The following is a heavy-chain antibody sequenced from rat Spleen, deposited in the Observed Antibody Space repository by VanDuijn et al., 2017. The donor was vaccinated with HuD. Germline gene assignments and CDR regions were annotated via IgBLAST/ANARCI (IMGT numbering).Heavy chain of an antibody. Sequence: QVQLKESGPGLVQPSQTLSLTCTVSGFSLTSYNVHWVRQPTGKGLEWMGVIWSNGGTDYNSAIKSRLSISRDTSKSQVFLKMTSLQTDDTATYYCVRANRESYAHFDHWGQGVMVTVSS. CDR2: IWSNGGT. J-gene: IGHJ2*01. D-gene: IGHD1-12*01. CDR1: GFSLTSYN. CDR3: VRANRESYAHFDH. V-gene: IGHV2-30*01.